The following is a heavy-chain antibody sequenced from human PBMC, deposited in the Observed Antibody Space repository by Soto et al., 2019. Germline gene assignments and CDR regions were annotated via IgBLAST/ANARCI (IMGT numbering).Heavy chain of an antibody. J-gene: IGHJ5*02. CDR3: ARDLQSTNYNWFDP. CDR1: GYTFTSYG. Sequence: ASVKVSCKASGYTFTSYGISWVRQAPGQGLEWMGWISAYNGNTDYAQKPQGRVTMTTDTSTSTAYMELRSLRSDDTAVYYCARDLQSTNYNWFDPWGQGTLVTVSS. CDR2: ISAYNGNT. D-gene: IGHD1-1*01. V-gene: IGHV1-18*01.